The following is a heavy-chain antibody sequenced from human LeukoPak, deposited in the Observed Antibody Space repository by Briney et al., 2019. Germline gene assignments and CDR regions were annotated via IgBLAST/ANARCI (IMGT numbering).Heavy chain of an antibody. CDR2: IYWDDDK. D-gene: IGHD4-23*01. CDR3: AHMTTMVTSFAY. J-gene: IGHJ4*02. Sequence: SGPTLVKPTQTLTLTCTFSGFSLSTSGVGVGWIRQPPGNALEWLALIYWDDDKRYSPSLKSKLTITKDTSKNQVVLTMTNMDPVDTATYYCAHMTTMVTSFAYWGQGSLVTVSS. V-gene: IGHV2-5*02. CDR1: GFSLSTSGVG.